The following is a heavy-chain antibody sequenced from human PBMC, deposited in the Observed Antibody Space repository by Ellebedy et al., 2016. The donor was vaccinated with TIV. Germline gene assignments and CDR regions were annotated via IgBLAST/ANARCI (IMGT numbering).Heavy chain of an antibody. CDR2: ISSSGVST. J-gene: IGHJ4*02. D-gene: IGHD3-22*01. V-gene: IGHV3-23*01. CDR1: GFTFRNFA. Sequence: GGSLRLSCAASGFTFRNFAMTWVRQAPGKGLEWVSSISSSGVSTDYADSVRGRVTISRDNSKNTLYLQMNSLRADDSAVYYCAKLDSSGYYYGRLDYWGQGTLVTVSS. CDR3: AKLDSSGYYYGRLDY.